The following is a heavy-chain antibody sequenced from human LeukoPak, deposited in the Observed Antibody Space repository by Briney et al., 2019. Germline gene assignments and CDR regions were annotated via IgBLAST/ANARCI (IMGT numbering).Heavy chain of an antibody. V-gene: IGHV1-18*01. Sequence: ASVKVSCKASGYTFTSYGISWVRQAPGQGLEWMGWISAYNGNTNYAQKLQGRVTMTTDTSTSTAYMELRSLRSDDTAVYYCARVLITMVRGVTENYNWFDPWGQGTLVNVSS. CDR2: ISAYNGNT. CDR3: ARVLITMVRGVTENYNWFDP. J-gene: IGHJ5*02. CDR1: GYTFTSYG. D-gene: IGHD3-10*01.